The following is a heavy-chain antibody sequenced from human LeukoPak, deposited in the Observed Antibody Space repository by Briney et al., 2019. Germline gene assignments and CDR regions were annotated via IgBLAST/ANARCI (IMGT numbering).Heavy chain of an antibody. Sequence: GESLRISCKGSGYSFTSYWIRWVRQMPGEGLEWMGRIDPTDSYTNYNPSFQGHVTMSVDKSISTVYLQWSSLRASDTAMYYCARHGYCTTTSCYGDNDYWGQGTLVTVSS. V-gene: IGHV5-10-1*01. CDR2: IDPTDSYT. CDR3: ARHGYCTTTSCYGDNDY. CDR1: GYSFTSYW. J-gene: IGHJ4*02. D-gene: IGHD2-2*03.